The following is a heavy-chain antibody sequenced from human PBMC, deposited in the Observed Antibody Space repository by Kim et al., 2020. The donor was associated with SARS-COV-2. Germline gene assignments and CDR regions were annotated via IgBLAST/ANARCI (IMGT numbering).Heavy chain of an antibody. CDR2: ISRSGSTI. J-gene: IGHJ4*02. Sequence: GGSLRLSCAASGFTFSSYEMNWVRQAPGKGLEWVSYISRSGSTIYYADSVKGRFTISRDNAKNSLYLQMNSLRAEDTAVYYCARGLYSGYLLLDYWGQGTLVTISS. V-gene: IGHV3-48*03. CDR3: ARGLYSGYLLLDY. CDR1: GFTFSSYE. D-gene: IGHD5-12*01.